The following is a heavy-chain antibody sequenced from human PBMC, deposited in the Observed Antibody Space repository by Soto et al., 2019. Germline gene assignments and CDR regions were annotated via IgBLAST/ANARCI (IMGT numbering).Heavy chain of an antibody. J-gene: IGHJ4*02. CDR3: VIVRDFYDSSGPNYYFDY. D-gene: IGHD3-22*01. Sequence: SVKVSCKASGGTYSSYTFSWVRQAPGQGLQWMGGIIGIFGKTDYAQKFQGRLTIAADASTSTVYMELSSLSSEDKAVYYCVIVRDFYDSSGPNYYFDYCGQRSLVPVSA. CDR1: GGTYSSYT. V-gene: IGHV1-69*13. CDR2: IIGIFGKT.